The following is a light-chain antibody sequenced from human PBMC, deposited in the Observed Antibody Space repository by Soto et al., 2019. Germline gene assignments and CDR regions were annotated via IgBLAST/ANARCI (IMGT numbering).Light chain of an antibody. CDR3: MQALQTPIT. Sequence: DIVMTQSPLSLPVTPGEPASISCRSSQSLLHSNGYNYLDWYLQKPGQSPQLLIYLGSNRASGVPDRFSGSGSGTDFTLQISRVDAEYVGVYYCMQALQTPITFGQGTRLEIK. CDR2: LGS. V-gene: IGKV2-28*01. CDR1: QSLLHSNGYNY. J-gene: IGKJ5*01.